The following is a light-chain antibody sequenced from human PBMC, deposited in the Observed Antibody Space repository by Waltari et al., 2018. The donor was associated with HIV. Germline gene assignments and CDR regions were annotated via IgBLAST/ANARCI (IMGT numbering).Light chain of an antibody. Sequence: QSVLTQPPSTSGTPGQRVTISCSGSSSNIGANWVCWFQQLPGTAPKLLIYRNNQRPSGVPDRYSASKSGTSASLAISDLRADDEADYYCAAWDDNLSAVVFGG. CDR2: RNN. J-gene: IGLJ2*01. CDR3: AAWDDNLSAVV. V-gene: IGLV1-47*01. CDR1: SSNIGANW.